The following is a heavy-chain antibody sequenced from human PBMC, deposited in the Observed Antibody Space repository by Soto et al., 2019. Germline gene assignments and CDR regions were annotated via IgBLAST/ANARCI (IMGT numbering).Heavy chain of an antibody. Sequence: PGGSLRLSCAASGFTFSSYSMNWVRQAPGKGLEWVSYISSSSSTIYYADSVKGRFTISRDNAKNSLYLQMNSLRDVDTAVFYCAREDAIFGVVVLGMDVWGQGTTVTVSS. D-gene: IGHD3-3*01. CDR3: AREDAIFGVVVLGMDV. J-gene: IGHJ6*02. V-gene: IGHV3-48*02. CDR2: ISSSSSTI. CDR1: GFTFSSYS.